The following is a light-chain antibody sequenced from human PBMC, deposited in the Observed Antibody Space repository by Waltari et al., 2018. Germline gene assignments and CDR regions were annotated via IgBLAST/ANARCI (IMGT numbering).Light chain of an antibody. CDR3: QQSHNTPPT. V-gene: IGKV1-39*01. CDR1: QTINTY. CDR2: GAS. J-gene: IGKJ5*01. Sequence: DIQMAQSPSFLSASVGDRVTITCRASQTINTYLNWYQEKPGKAPRLLIYGASNLQGGVPSRFSGSGSGIEFTLTISSLQPEDFATYYCQQSHNTPPTFGQGTRLDIK.